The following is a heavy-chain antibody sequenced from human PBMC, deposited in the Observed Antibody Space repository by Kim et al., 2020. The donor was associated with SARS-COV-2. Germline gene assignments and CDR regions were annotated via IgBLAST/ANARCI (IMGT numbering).Heavy chain of an antibody. V-gene: IGHV3-21*01. Sequence: GGSLRLSCAASGFTFSSYSMNWVRQAPGKGLEWVSSISSSSSYIYYADSVKGRFTISRDNAKNSLYLQMNSLRAEDTAVYYCARRGRDTMVRGVIGYWGQGTLVTVSS. CDR2: ISSSSSYI. D-gene: IGHD3-10*01. CDR1: GFTFSSYS. J-gene: IGHJ4*02. CDR3: ARRGRDTMVRGVIGY.